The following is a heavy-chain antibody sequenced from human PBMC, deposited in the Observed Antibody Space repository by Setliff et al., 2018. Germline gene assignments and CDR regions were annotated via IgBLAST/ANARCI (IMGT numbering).Heavy chain of an antibody. V-gene: IGHV4-59*01. D-gene: IGHD2-21*01. CDR1: GVSISSYY. Sequence: SETLSLTCNVSGVSISSYYWSWIRQPPGKGLESIGYIQKSGSTNYNPSLMSRVSISVDNSKNTLYLQMNSLRDEDTAVYYCAKDSLEVVIALHGMDVWGQGTTVTVSS. CDR3: AKDSLEVVIALHGMDV. CDR2: IQKSGST. J-gene: IGHJ6*02.